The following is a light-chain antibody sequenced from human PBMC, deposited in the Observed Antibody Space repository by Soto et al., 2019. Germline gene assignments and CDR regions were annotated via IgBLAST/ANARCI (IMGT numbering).Light chain of an antibody. CDR3: QQYGSPPLT. Sequence: EIVLTQSPGTLSLSPGERATLSCRASQSVSSSYLAWYQQKPGQAPRLLIYGASSRATGIPDKFGGSGSGTDFTLTISRLEPEDFAVYYYQQYGSPPLTFGGGTKVEIK. CDR1: QSVSSSY. CDR2: GAS. J-gene: IGKJ4*01. V-gene: IGKV3-20*01.